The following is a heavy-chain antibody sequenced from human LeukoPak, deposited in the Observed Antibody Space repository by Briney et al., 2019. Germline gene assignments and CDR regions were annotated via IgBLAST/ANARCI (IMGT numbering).Heavy chain of an antibody. D-gene: IGHD6-13*01. J-gene: IGHJ5*02. Sequence: PGGSLRLSCAASGFTFSSYGMHWVRQAPRKGPEWVAVIWYDGSNKYYADSVKGRFTISRDNSKNTLYLQMNSLRSDDTAGNYCAKESEGGSSWYLMFDPWGQGTLVTVSP. CDR2: IWYDGSNK. V-gene: IGHV3-33*06. CDR3: AKESEGGSSWYLMFDP. CDR1: GFTFSSYG.